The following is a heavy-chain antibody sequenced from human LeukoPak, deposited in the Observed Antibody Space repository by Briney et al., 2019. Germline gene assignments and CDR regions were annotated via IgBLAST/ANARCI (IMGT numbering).Heavy chain of an antibody. J-gene: IGHJ1*01. CDR3: AKDDFKEDTGPEYFQH. D-gene: IGHD5-18*01. CDR1: GFTFSSYA. V-gene: IGHV3-23*01. CDR2: ISGSGGST. Sequence: PGGSLRLSCAASGFTFSSYAMSWVRQAPGEGLEWVSAISGSGGSTYYADSVKGRFTISRDNSKNTLYLQMNSLRAEDTAVYYCAKDDFKEDTGPEYFQHWGQGTLVTVSS.